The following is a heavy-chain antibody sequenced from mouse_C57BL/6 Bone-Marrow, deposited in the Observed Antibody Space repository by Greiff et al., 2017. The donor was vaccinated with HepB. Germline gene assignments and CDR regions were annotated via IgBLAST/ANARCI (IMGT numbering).Heavy chain of an antibody. V-gene: IGHV1-54*01. CDR2: INPGSGGT. CDR1: GYAFTNYL. D-gene: IGHD1-1*01. CDR3: AREGITTLVGDYFDY. J-gene: IGHJ2*01. Sequence: QVQLQQSGAELVRPGTSVKVSCKASGYAFTNYLIEWVKQRPGQGLEWIGVINPGSGGTNYNEKFKGKATLTADKSSSTAYMQLSSLTSEDSAVYFCAREGITTLVGDYFDYWGQGTTLTVSS.